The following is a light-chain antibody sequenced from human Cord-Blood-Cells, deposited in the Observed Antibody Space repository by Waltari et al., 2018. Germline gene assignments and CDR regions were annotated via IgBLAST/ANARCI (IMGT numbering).Light chain of an antibody. CDR2: RNN. V-gene: IGLV1-47*01. J-gene: IGLJ3*02. Sequence: QSVLPQPPSASGTPGQRVTISWSGTSSNIRSNYVYWYQQLPGTAPKLLIYRNNQRPSGVPDRFSGSKSGTSASLAISGLRSEDEADYYCAAWDDSLSGWVFGGGTKLTVL. CDR1: SSNIRSNY. CDR3: AAWDDSLSGWV.